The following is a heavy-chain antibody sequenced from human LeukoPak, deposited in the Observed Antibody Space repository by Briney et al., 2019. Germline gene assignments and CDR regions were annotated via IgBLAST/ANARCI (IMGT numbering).Heavy chain of an antibody. Sequence: GGSLRLSCAASGFIFSSYAMSWVRQAPGKGLEWVSAISGSGGNTYYADSVKGRFTISRDNSKNTLYLQMNSLRADDTAVYYCARARKGWELNPPFDYWGQGTLVTVSS. D-gene: IGHD1-26*01. CDR2: ISGSGGNT. J-gene: IGHJ4*02. CDR1: GFIFSSYA. V-gene: IGHV3-23*01. CDR3: ARARKGWELNPPFDY.